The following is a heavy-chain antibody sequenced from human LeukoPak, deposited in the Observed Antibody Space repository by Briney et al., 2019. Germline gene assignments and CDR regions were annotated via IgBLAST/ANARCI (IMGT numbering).Heavy chain of an antibody. CDR1: GGSISSYY. CDR3: AREPGSSSEYYYYYHRMDV. D-gene: IGHD6-6*01. CDR2: IYYSGST. Sequence: SETLSLTCTVSGGSISSYYWSWIRQPPGKGLEWIGYIYYSGSTNYNPSLKSRVTISVDTSKNQFSLKLSSVTAADTAVYYFAREPGSSSEYYYYYHRMDVWGQGTTVTVSS. V-gene: IGHV4-59*01. J-gene: IGHJ6*02.